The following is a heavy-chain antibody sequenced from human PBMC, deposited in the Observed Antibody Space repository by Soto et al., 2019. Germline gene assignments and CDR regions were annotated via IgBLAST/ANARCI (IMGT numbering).Heavy chain of an antibody. J-gene: IGHJ6*03. Sequence: PGESLKISCKGSGYSFTSYWIGWVRQMPGKGLEWTGIIYPGDSDTRYSPSFQGQVTISADKSISTAYLQWSSLKASDTAMYYCARLLPLTTVLAYYYYYMDVWGKGTTVTGSS. CDR3: ARLLPLTTVLAYYYYYMDV. D-gene: IGHD4-17*01. CDR1: GYSFTSYW. V-gene: IGHV5-51*01. CDR2: IYPGDSDT.